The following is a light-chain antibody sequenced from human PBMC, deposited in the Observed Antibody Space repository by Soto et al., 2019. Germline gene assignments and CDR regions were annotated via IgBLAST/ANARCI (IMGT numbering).Light chain of an antibody. CDR2: DAS. J-gene: IGKJ4*01. CDR1: QSVSRY. V-gene: IGKV3-11*01. CDR3: QKRSDWPST. Sequence: EIVLTQSPATLSLSPGERATLSCRASQSVSRYLAWYQQKPGQAPRLLIYDASNRATGIPARFSGSGSGTDFTLTISSLEPEDFAVYYCQKRSDWPSTFGRGTKVQIK.